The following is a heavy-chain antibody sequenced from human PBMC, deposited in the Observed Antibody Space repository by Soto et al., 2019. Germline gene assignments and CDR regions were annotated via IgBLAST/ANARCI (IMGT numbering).Heavy chain of an antibody. CDR2: IRSKANNYAT. Sequence: PSETLSLSCAASGFNFSGSVIHWVRQASGKGLEWVGRIRSKANNYATGYAASVKGRFTISRDDSKNTAYLQMNSLKSEDTAIYYCSRLIVWGQGSLVTVSS. CDR1: GFNFSGSV. J-gene: IGHJ4*02. V-gene: IGHV3-73*01. D-gene: IGHD3-22*01. CDR3: SRLIV.